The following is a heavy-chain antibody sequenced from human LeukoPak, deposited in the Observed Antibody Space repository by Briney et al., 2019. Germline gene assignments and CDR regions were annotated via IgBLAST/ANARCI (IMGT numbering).Heavy chain of an antibody. V-gene: IGHV1-69*06. CDR3: ARESGYSGYDAVG. CDR2: IIPIFGTA. D-gene: IGHD5-12*01. CDR1: GYTFTVYY. J-gene: IGHJ4*02. Sequence: SVKVSCKASGYTFTVYYMHWVRQAPGQGLEWMGGIIPIFGTANYAQKFQGRVTITADKSTSTAYMELSSLRSEDTAVYYCARESGYSGYDAVGWGQGTLVTVSS.